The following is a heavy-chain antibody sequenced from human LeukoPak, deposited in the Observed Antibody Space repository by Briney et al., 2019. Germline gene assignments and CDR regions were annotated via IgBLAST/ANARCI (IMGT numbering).Heavy chain of an antibody. CDR3: ARGRSGSYPPWFDP. J-gene: IGHJ5*02. Sequence: GGSLRLSCAASGFTVSSNYMSWVRQAPGKGLEWVSVIYSGGSTYYADSVKGRFTISRDNSKNTLYLQMNSLRAEDTAVYYCARGRSGSYPPWFDPWGQGTLVTVSS. CDR2: IYSGGST. D-gene: IGHD1-26*01. V-gene: IGHV3-66*01. CDR1: GFTVSSNY.